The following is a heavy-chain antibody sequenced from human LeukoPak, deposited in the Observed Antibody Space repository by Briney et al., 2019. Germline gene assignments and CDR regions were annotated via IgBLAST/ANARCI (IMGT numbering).Heavy chain of an antibody. CDR3: ARPPVDTSDLPEPGYFQH. CDR1: GFAFSSYA. CDR2: ISYDGTNK. V-gene: IGHV3-30*14. D-gene: IGHD5-18*01. J-gene: IGHJ1*01. Sequence: GGSLRLSCAASGFAFSSYALHWVRQAPGKGLAWVAVISYDGTNKYYADSVKGRFTISRDNSKNTLYLQMHSLRVEETAIYYCARPPVDTSDLPEPGYFQHWGRGTLVSVSS.